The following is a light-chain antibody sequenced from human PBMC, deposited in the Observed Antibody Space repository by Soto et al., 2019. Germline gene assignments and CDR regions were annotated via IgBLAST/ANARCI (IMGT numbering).Light chain of an antibody. CDR2: GAS. CDR3: QQRSNWPWT. CDR1: QSVSSSD. Sequence: IVLTQSPGTLSLSPGEGATLSCRASQSVSSSDLAWYQQKLGQAPRLLIYGASRRATGVPDRFSGSGSGTDFTLTISSLEPEDFAVYYCQQRSNWPWTFGQGTKVDIK. J-gene: IGKJ1*01. V-gene: IGKV3D-20*02.